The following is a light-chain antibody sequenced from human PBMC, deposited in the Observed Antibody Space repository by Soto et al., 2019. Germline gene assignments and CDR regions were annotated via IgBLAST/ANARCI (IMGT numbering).Light chain of an antibody. J-gene: IGKJ5*01. CDR3: QQYGTSPPIP. CDR2: VAS. Sequence: EIVVTESPGTLSLSPGERATLSCRASQSVISNYLAWYQQRPGQAPRLLIYVASNRATGIPDRFSGSGSGTDFTLTISRLEPEDFALYYCQQYGTSPPIPCGPGTRLEIK. V-gene: IGKV3-20*01. CDR1: QSVISNY.